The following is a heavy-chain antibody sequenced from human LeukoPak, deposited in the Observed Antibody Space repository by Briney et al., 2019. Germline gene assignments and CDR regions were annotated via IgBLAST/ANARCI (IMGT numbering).Heavy chain of an antibody. CDR2: TSGDEDST. Sequence: PGGSLRLSCAASGFTFRSFAMSWVRQAPGKGLEWVAVTSGDEDSTHYAESVRGRFIISIDNSKNSLNLQMNSLRAEDTAVYYCTKDVMTGFSSGWYFGSWGQGTQVTVSS. CDR3: TKDVMTGFSSGWYFGS. J-gene: IGHJ4*02. CDR1: GFTFRSFA. V-gene: IGHV3-23*01. D-gene: IGHD6-25*01.